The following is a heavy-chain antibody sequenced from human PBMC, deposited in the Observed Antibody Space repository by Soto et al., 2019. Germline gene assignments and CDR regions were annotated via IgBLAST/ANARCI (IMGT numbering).Heavy chain of an antibody. Sequence: ASVKVSCKASGYTFTSYDINWVRQATGQGLEWMGWMNPNSGNTGYAQKFQGRVTMTRNTSISTAYMELSSLRSEDTAVYYCARGGGALITIFWSGYYTAPYYYGMDVWGQGTTVTVSS. D-gene: IGHD3-3*01. V-gene: IGHV1-8*01. CDR2: MNPNSGNT. CDR3: ARGGGALITIFWSGYYTAPYYYGMDV. J-gene: IGHJ6*02. CDR1: GYTFTSYD.